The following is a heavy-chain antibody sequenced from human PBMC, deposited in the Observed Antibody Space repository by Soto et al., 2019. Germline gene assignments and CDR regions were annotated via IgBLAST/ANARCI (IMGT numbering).Heavy chain of an antibody. CDR3: ARSSTLTGLSIHAFDI. CDR1: GGSISSYY. J-gene: IGHJ3*02. V-gene: IGHV4-59*01. CDR2: IYYSGST. D-gene: IGHD3-9*01. Sequence: QVQLQESGPGLVKPSETLSLTCTVSGGSISSYYWSWIRQPPGKGLEWIGYIYYSGSTNYNPSLKRRVTISVDTSKNQFSLKLSSVTAADTAVYYCARSSTLTGLSIHAFDIWGQGTMVTVSS.